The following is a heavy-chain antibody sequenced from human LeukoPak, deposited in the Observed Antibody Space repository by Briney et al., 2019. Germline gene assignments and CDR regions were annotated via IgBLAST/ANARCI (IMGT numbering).Heavy chain of an antibody. CDR1: GYSFTSHY. V-gene: IGHV1-46*01. D-gene: IGHD4-23*01. CDR3: ARDNSIHERGWWFDP. CDR2: INPRGTST. Sequence: ASVKVSCKASGYSFTSHYMHWVRQAPGQGLEWMGLINPRGTSTIYAEKFQGRVIMTRDMSTTTDYMELSSLKSDDTAVYYCARDNSIHERGWWFDPWGQGTLVTVSS. J-gene: IGHJ5*02.